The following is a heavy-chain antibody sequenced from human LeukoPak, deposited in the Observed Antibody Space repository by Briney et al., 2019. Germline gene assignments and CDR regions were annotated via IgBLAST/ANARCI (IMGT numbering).Heavy chain of an antibody. J-gene: IGHJ1*01. D-gene: IGHD2-21*02. CDR1: GFTFGDYA. Sequence: PGGSLRLSCTASGFTFGDYAMSWVRQAPGKGLEWVVFIRSKAYGGTTEYAASVKGRFTISRDDSKSIAYLQMNSLNTEDTAVYYCTRAYCSGDCYFQHWGQGTLVTVSS. V-gene: IGHV3-49*04. CDR3: TRAYCSGDCYFQH. CDR2: IRSKAYGGTT.